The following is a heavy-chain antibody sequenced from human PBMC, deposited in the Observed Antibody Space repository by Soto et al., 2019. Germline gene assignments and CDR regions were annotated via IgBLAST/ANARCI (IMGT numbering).Heavy chain of an antibody. Sequence: QVQLVESGGGVVQPGRSLRLSCAASGFTFSSYGMHWVRQAPGKGLEWVAVIWYDGSNKYYADSVKGRFTISRDNSKNTLYLQMNSLRAEDTAVYYCARESHGDDYYYYGMDVWGQGTTVTVSS. CDR3: ARESHGDDYYYYGMDV. CDR1: GFTFSSYG. V-gene: IGHV3-33*01. CDR2: IWYDGSNK. J-gene: IGHJ6*02. D-gene: IGHD3-10*01.